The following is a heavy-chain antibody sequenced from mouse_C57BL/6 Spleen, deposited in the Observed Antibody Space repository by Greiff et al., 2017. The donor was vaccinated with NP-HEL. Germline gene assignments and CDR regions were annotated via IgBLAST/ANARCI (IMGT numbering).Heavy chain of an antibody. CDR3: ARYLYGSSSYWYFDV. CDR1: GFTFTDYY. CDR2: IRNKANGYTT. J-gene: IGHJ1*03. Sequence: EVKVEESGGGLVQPGGSLSLSCAASGFTFTDYYMSWVRQPPGKALEWLGFIRNKANGYTTEYSASVKGRFTISRDNSQSILYLQMNALRAEDSATYYCARYLYGSSSYWYFDVWGTGTTVTVSS. D-gene: IGHD1-1*01. V-gene: IGHV7-3*01.